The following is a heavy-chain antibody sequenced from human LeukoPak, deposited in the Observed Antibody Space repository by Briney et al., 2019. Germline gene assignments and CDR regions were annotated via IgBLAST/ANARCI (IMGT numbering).Heavy chain of an antibody. D-gene: IGHD6-13*01. V-gene: IGHV5-51*01. CDR3: ARRDKYSSSWNFDY. Sequence: GESLKISCKGSGYSFTNYWIGWVRQMPGKGLEWIGIIYPGDSDTRHRPSFQGQVTISADKSISTAYLQWSSLKASDTAMYYCARRDKYSSSWNFDYWGQGTLVTVSS. J-gene: IGHJ4*02. CDR2: IYPGDSDT. CDR1: GYSFTNYW.